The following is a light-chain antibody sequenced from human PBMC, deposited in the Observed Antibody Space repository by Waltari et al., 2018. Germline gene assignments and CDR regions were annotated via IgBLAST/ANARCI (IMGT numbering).Light chain of an antibody. V-gene: IGKV3-20*01. CDR3: QQYGRSWNT. J-gene: IGKJ2*01. CDR2: GAS. CDR1: QSVSSSY. Sequence: EIVLTQSPGTLSLSPGERATLSCRASQSVSSSYLAWYQQKPGQAPRLLIHGASSRATGIPDRFSGSGSGTDFTLTISRLEPEVFAVYYCQQYGRSWNTFGQGTKLEIK.